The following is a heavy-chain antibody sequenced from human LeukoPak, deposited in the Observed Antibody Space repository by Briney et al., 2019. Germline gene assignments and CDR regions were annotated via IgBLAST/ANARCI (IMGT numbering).Heavy chain of an antibody. J-gene: IGHJ3*02. CDR1: GFTFDAYA. D-gene: IGHD3-22*01. Sequence: PGRSLRLSCAASGFTFDAYAMHWVRQAPGKGLEWVSGISWNSGTIVYADSVKGRFTISRDNSKNTLYLQMNSLRAEDTAVYYCAKRVWLSYAFDIWGQGTMVTVSS. CDR2: ISWNSGTI. CDR3: AKRVWLSYAFDI. V-gene: IGHV3-9*01.